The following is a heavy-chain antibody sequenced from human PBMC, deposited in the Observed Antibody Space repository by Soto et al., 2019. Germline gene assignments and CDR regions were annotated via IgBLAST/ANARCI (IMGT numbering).Heavy chain of an antibody. CDR1: GGTFSSYA. CDR2: IIPIFGTA. D-gene: IGHD6-13*01. CDR3: ASRRIAAAGTGYYGMDV. V-gene: IGHV1-69*01. Sequence: QVQLVQSGAEVKKPGSSVKVSCKASGGTFSSYAISWVRQAPGQGLEWMGGIIPIFGTANYAQKFQGRVTITADESTSTAYMERSSLRSEDTAVYYCASRRIAAAGTGYYGMDVWGQGTTVIVSS. J-gene: IGHJ6*02.